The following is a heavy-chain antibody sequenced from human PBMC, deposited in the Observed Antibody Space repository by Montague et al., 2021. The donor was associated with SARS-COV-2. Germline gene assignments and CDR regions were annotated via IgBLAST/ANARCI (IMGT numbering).Heavy chain of an antibody. CDR2: IYYRGST. Sequence: SETLSLTCTVSNGSISTFCWTWVRQRPGQGLEWIGSIYYRGSTYYNPSLKSRVFISVDTSRNQLSLTLTSVTAADTAVYYCATQEDPSGWIPGPFDFWGQGTLLSVSS. V-gene: IGHV4-59*04. J-gene: IGHJ4*02. D-gene: IGHD6-19*01. CDR1: NGSISTFC. CDR3: ATQEDPSGWIPGPFDF.